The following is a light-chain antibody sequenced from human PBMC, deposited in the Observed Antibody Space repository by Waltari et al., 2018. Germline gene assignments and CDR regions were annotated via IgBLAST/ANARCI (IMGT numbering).Light chain of an antibody. V-gene: IGKV1-39*01. J-gene: IGKJ2*02. CDR3: QPNYDTPRT. CDR2: ETS. Sequence: QMTQSPSSLSASVGDRVTITCRASQTIDYLSWYQHKPGEAPKLIIYETSTLQSGVPTRFSGSKFGTTFILTISSLQPEDFATYFCQPNYDTPRTFGQGTKVDIK. CDR1: QTIDY.